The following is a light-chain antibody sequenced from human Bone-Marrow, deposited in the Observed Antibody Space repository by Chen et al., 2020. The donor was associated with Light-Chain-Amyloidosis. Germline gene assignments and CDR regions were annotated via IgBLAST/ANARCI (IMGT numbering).Light chain of an antibody. V-gene: IGLV3-25*03. CDR1: DLPTKY. J-gene: IGLJ2*01. CDR2: RDP. Sequence: SYALTQPPSVSVSPGPTARITCSGDDLPTKYAYWYQQKPGQAPVLGIHRDPERPSGISGRFSGSSSGTTATLTISGVQAEDEADYHCQSADSSGTYEVIFGGGTKLTVL. CDR3: QSADSSGTYEVI.